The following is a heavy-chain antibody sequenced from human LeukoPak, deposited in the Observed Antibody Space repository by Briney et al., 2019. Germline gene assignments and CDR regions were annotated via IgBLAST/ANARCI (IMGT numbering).Heavy chain of an antibody. CDR1: GFTFSSYS. CDR3: GPLTTNDAFDI. J-gene: IGHJ3*02. Sequence: QPGGSLRLSYAASGFTFSSYSMNWVRQAPGKGLEWVSYISSSSSTIYYADSVKGRFTISRDIAKNSLYLQMNSLRVEDTAVYYCGPLTTNDAFDIWGQGTMVIVSS. D-gene: IGHD1-14*01. CDR2: ISSSSSTI. V-gene: IGHV3-48*01.